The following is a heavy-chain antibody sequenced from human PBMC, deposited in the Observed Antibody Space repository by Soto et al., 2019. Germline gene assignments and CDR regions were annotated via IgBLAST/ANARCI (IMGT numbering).Heavy chain of an antibody. CDR1: GGSISSGGTGSY. J-gene: IGHJ4*02. Sequence: QVQLQESGPGLVKPSLTLSLTCTVSGGSISSGGTGSYWTWIRQLPGKGLEWIGYIYYTGNTYYNPSLKSRPTISIDTSENQFSLKLTSVTAADTAVYFCASGHDAYKVRYWGQGTLVTVSS. CDR2: IYYTGNT. CDR3: ASGHDAYKVRY. V-gene: IGHV4-31*03. D-gene: IGHD1-1*01.